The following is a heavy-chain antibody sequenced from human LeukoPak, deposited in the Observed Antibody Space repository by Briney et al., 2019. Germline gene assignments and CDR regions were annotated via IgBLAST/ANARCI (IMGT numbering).Heavy chain of an antibody. CDR1: GGTFSSYA. CDR2: IIPIFGTA. D-gene: IGHD2-15*01. J-gene: IGHJ6*04. Sequence: GPSVKVSCKASGGTFSSYAISWVRQAPGRGLEWMGGIIPIFGTANYAQKFQGRVTITADESTSTAYMELSSLRSEDTAVYYCARDIEGSGGYCSGGSCFYGMDVWGKGTTVTVSS. V-gene: IGHV1-69*01. CDR3: ARDIEGSGGYCSGGSCFYGMDV.